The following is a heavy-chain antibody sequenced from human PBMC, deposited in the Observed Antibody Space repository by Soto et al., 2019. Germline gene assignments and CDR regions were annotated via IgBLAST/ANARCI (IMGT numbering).Heavy chain of an antibody. D-gene: IGHD3-10*01. V-gene: IGHV3-23*01. CDR2: ISGSGGST. J-gene: IGHJ4*02. Sequence: SCAASGFTFSSYAMSWVRQAPGKGLEWVSAISGSGGSTYYADSVKGRFTISRDNSKNTLYLQMNSLRAEDTAVYYCAKDSPITMVRGTIDYWGQGTLVTVSS. CDR3: AKDSPITMVRGTIDY. CDR1: GFTFSSYA.